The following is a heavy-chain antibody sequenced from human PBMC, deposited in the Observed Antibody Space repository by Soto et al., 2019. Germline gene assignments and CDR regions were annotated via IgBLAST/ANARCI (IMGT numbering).Heavy chain of an antibody. CDR1: GFTFINSA. J-gene: IGHJ3*02. CDR2: IVVDSGNT. V-gene: IGHV1-58*01. D-gene: IGHD5-12*01. CDR3: VADLARFRAAFDI. Sequence: HMQRVQSGPEVKKPGTSVKVSCKASGFTFINSAVQWVRQARGQRLEWIGWIVVDSGNTNYAQKFQERVTITRDMSTSSSYMKLSRLSSEDTAVYYCVADLARFRAAFDIWGQGTMVTVSS.